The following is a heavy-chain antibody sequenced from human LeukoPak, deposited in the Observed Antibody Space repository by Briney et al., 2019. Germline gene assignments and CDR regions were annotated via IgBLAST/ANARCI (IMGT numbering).Heavy chain of an antibody. Sequence: GGSLRLSCAASGFTFSSYSMSWVRQAPGKGLEWVSSITTGSSGMYYADSVQGRFTISRDNAKNSLYLQMNSLRAEDTAVYYCASSLIAAAGYDYWGQGTLVTVSS. V-gene: IGHV3-21*01. D-gene: IGHD6-13*01. CDR2: ITTGSSGM. J-gene: IGHJ4*02. CDR3: ASSLIAAAGYDY. CDR1: GFTFSSYS.